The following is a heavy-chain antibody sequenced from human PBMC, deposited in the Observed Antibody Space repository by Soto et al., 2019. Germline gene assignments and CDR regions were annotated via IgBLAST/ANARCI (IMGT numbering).Heavy chain of an antibody. CDR3: ARDLIAVAGTGY. CDR2: IWYDGSNK. J-gene: IGHJ4*02. D-gene: IGHD6-19*01. Sequence: PGGSLRLSCAASGFTFSSYGMHWVRQAPGKGLEWVAVIWYDGSNKYYADSVKGRFTISRDNSKNTLYLQMNSLRAEDTAVYYCARDLIAVAGTGYWGQGTPVTV. CDR1: GFTFSSYG. V-gene: IGHV3-33*01.